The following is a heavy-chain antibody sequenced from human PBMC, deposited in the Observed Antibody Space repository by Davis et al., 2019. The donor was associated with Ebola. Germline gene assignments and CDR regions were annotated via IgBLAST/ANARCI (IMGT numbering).Heavy chain of an antibody. CDR1: GYTFTSYG. D-gene: IGHD1-26*01. V-gene: IGHV1-18*01. CDR2: ISAYNGNT. Sequence: ASVKVSCKASGYTFTSYGISWVRQAPGQGLEWMGWISAYNGNTNYAQKLQGRVTITADKSTSTAYMELSSLRSEDTAVYYCARGGGSSKRTMGYWGQGTLVTVSS. CDR3: ARGGGSSKRTMGY. J-gene: IGHJ4*02.